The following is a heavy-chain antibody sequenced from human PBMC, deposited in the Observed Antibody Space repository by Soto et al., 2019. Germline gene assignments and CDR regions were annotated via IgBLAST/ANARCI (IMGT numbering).Heavy chain of an antibody. CDR2: ISSSSSYI. D-gene: IGHD3-3*01. V-gene: IGHV3-21*01. CDR3: ARASQEYYDFWSGYYPNFDY. J-gene: IGHJ4*02. CDR1: GFTFSSYS. Sequence: GGSLRLSCAASGFTFSSYSMNWVRQAPGKGLEWVSSISSSSSYIYYADSVKGRFTISRDNAKNSLYLQMNSLRAEDTAVYYCARASQEYYDFWSGYYPNFDYWGQGTLVTVSS.